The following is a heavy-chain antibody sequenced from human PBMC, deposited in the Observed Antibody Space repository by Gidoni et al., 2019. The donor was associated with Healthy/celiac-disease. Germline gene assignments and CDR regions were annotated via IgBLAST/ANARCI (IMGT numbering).Heavy chain of an antibody. CDR1: GGSISSYY. J-gene: IGHJ4*02. V-gene: IGHV4-59*01. CDR3: ARGNGSGWPINFDY. Sequence: QVQLPESGPGLVKPSETLSLTCPVSGGSISSYYWSWIRQPPGKGLEWIGYIYYSGSTNYNPSLKSRVTISVDTSKNQFSLKLSSVTAADTAVYYCARGNGSGWPINFDYWGQGTLVTVSS. D-gene: IGHD6-19*01. CDR2: IYYSGST.